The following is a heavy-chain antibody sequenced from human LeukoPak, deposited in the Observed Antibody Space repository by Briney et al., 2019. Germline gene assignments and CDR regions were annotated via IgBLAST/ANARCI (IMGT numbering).Heavy chain of an antibody. D-gene: IGHD2-2*02. Sequence: ASVKVSCKASGYTFTGYYMHWVRQAPGQGLEWMGWINPNSGGTSYAQKFQGRVTMTRDTSISTAYMELSRLRSDDTAVYYCARRARYCSSTSCYRRPNYNWFDPWGQGTLVTVSS. CDR3: ARRARYCSSTSCYRRPNYNWFDP. CDR1: GYTFTGYY. J-gene: IGHJ5*02. V-gene: IGHV1-2*02. CDR2: INPNSGGT.